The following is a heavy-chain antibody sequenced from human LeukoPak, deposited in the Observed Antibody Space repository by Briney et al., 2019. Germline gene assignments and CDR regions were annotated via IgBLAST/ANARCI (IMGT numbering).Heavy chain of an antibody. CDR2: INAGNGNT. V-gene: IGHV1-3*01. D-gene: IGHD3-10*01. CDR1: GYTFTSYA. J-gene: IGHJ5*02. Sequence: ASVKVSCKASGYTFTSYAMHWVRQAPGQRLEWMGWINAGNGNTKYSQKFQGRVTITRDTSASTAYMELSSLRSEDTAVYYCASAQGYYYGSGSYTWFDPWGQGTLVTVSS. CDR3: ASAQGYYYGSGSYTWFDP.